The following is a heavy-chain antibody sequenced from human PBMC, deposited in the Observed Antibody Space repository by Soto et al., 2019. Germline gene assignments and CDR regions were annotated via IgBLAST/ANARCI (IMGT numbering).Heavy chain of an antibody. CDR1: GFIFGNYM. CDR3: APHVHCSGGSCHYDAFDI. V-gene: IGHV3-23*01. J-gene: IGHJ3*02. Sequence: EVQLLESGGGLVQPGESLRLSCAFSGFIFGNYMMTWVRQAPGKGLEWVSTIRDGGESTYYADSVKGRFTISRDNSKNTLYLQMDSVGVEDTAVYYCAPHVHCSGGSCHYDAFDIRGQGTFVTVSS. D-gene: IGHD2-15*01. CDR2: IRDGGEST.